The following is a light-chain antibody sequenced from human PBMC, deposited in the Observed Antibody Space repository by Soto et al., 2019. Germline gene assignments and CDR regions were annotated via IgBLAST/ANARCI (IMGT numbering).Light chain of an antibody. CDR2: KAS. V-gene: IGKV1-5*03. CDR1: QSIGRS. J-gene: IGKJ2*01. Sequence: DIQMTQSPSTLSASVGDRVTITCRASQSIGRSLAWYQQKPGKAPKLLIFKASTLESGVPSRFSGSGSGTEFTLTINSLQPDDFATYYCQQCDSSSYTFGQGTKLDIE. CDR3: QQCDSSSYT.